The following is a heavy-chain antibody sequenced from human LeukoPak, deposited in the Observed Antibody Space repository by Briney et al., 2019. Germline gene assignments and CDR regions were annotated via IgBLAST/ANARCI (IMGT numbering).Heavy chain of an antibody. Sequence: GGSLRLSCAASGFTFSSYSMNWVRQAPGKGLEWVSSISSSSSYIYYADSVKGRFTISRDNAKNSLYLQMNSLRAEDTAVYYCAREMATSRATDYWGQGTLVTVSS. J-gene: IGHJ4*02. CDR2: ISSSSSYI. CDR1: GFTFSSYS. CDR3: AREMATSRATDY. V-gene: IGHV3-21*04. D-gene: IGHD5-24*01.